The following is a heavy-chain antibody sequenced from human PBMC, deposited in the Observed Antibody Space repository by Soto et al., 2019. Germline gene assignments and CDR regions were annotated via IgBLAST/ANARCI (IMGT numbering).Heavy chain of an antibody. J-gene: IGHJ4*02. CDR2: IYPGDSET. Sequence: GESLKISCQGSGYSFTNYWIAWVRQMPGKGLEWLGIIYPGDSETRYSPSSQGQVTTSVDKSISAAYLQWSSLEASDTAMYYCARRTYSSNWYLDYWGQGTLVTVSS. CDR3: ARRTYSSNWYLDY. V-gene: IGHV5-51*01. D-gene: IGHD6-13*01. CDR1: GYSFTNYW.